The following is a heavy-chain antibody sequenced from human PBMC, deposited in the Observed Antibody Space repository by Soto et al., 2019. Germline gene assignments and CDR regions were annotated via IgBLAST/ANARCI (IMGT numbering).Heavy chain of an antibody. CDR1: GYTFTNYD. D-gene: IGHD6-13*01. J-gene: IGHJ3*02. Sequence: ASVKVSCKASGYTFTNYDVNWVRQATGQGLEWMGWINPNSDGTNYAQKFQGWVTMTRDTSISTAYMELSRLGSDDTAVYYCARVGLIAAAGADAFDIWGQGTMVTVSS. V-gene: IGHV1-2*04. CDR3: ARVGLIAAAGADAFDI. CDR2: INPNSDGT.